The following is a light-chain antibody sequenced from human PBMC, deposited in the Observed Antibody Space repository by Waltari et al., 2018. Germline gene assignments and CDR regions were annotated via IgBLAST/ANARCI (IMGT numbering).Light chain of an antibody. CDR1: QSINSW. V-gene: IGKV1-5*03. CDR2: KAS. J-gene: IGKJ2*01. CDR3: QQYNSYSGYT. Sequence: DIQMTQSPSTLSASVGDRVTIPCRASQSINSWLAWYQQKPGKAPKLLIYKASSLESGVPSRFSGSGSGTEFTLTISSLQPDDFATYYCQQYNSYSGYTFGQGTKLEIK.